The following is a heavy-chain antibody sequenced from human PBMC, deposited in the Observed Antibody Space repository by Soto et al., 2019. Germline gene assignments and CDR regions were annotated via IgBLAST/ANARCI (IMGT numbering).Heavy chain of an antibody. Sequence: ASVKVSCKASGYTFTSYDINWVRQATGQGLEWMGWMNPNSGNTGYAQKFQGRVTMTRNTSISTAYMELSSLRSEDTAVYYCARGRYSSSWYKHYYYYGMDVWGQGTTVTV. CDR3: ARGRYSSSWYKHYYYYGMDV. D-gene: IGHD6-13*01. CDR2: MNPNSGNT. J-gene: IGHJ6*02. V-gene: IGHV1-8*01. CDR1: GYTFTSYD.